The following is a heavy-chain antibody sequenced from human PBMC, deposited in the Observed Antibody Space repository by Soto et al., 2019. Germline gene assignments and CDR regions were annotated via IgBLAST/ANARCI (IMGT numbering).Heavy chain of an antibody. CDR2: IIPILGKA. Sequence: QVQLVQSGAEVKKPGSTVKVSCKASGGSFSRYAINWERQAPGQGLEWMGRIIPILGKANYAQEFQGRVTITADKSTGTAYMELSSLRSEDTAVYYCARGSENGMDVWGQGTTVTVSS. V-gene: IGHV1-69*04. J-gene: IGHJ6*02. CDR1: GGSFSRYA. CDR3: ARGSENGMDV.